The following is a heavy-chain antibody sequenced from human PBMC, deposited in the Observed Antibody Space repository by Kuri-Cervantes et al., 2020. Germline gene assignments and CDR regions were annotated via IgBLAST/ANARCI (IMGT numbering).Heavy chain of an antibody. D-gene: IGHD4-17*01. CDR3: ASTVTTFYGMDV. CDR2: INPNSGGT. CDR1: GYTFTGYY. V-gene: IGHV1-2*02. Sequence: ASVKVSCKASGYTFTGYYMHWVRQAPGQGLEWMGWINPNSGGTNYAQKFQGRVTMTRDTYISTAYMELSRLRSDDTAVYYCASTVTTFYGMDVWGQGTTVTVSS. J-gene: IGHJ6*02.